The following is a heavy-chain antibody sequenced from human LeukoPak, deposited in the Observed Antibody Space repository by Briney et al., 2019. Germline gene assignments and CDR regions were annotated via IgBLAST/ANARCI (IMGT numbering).Heavy chain of an antibody. Sequence: GASVKVSCKASGYTFTNYWIGWGRQMPGKGLEWMGIIYPDDSETAFSPSFQGQVTISADKSINTAFLQWSSLKASDTAMYYCARSQDSSSDAFDVWGQGTMVTVSS. CDR1: GYTFTNYW. CDR2: IYPDDSET. D-gene: IGHD6-13*01. CDR3: ARSQDSSSDAFDV. J-gene: IGHJ3*01. V-gene: IGHV5-51*01.